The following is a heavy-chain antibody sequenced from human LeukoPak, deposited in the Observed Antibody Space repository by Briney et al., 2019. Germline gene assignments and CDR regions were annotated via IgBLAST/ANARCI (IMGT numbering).Heavy chain of an antibody. CDR1: GDSISNSNW. Sequence: SETLSLTCAVSGDSISNSNWWSWVRQPPGKGLEWIGEISHSGSINYNPSLKSRVIISIDKSKNHFSLKLNSITAADTAVYYCARAVAATSGRFSLDYWGQGTLVTVSS. V-gene: IGHV4-4*02. D-gene: IGHD6-19*01. CDR2: ISHSGSI. CDR3: ARAVAATSGRFSLDY. J-gene: IGHJ4*02.